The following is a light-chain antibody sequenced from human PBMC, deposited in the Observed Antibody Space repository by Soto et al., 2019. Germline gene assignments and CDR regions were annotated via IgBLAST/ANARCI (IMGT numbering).Light chain of an antibody. CDR2: DAT. CDR3: QKYDSYPFT. Sequence: DIQMTQSPSSLSASVGDRVTITCRASQGISNYLAWYQQKPGKIPKLLIYDATTLHSGVPSRFSGSGFGTDFTLTISSLQPEDVATFYCQKYDSYPFTFGPGTKVDIK. CDR1: QGISNY. V-gene: IGKV1-27*01. J-gene: IGKJ3*01.